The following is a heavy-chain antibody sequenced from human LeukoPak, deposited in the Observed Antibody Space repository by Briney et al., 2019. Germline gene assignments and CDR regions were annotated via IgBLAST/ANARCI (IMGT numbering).Heavy chain of an antibody. J-gene: IGHJ3*02. CDR3: AREDRSGGFDI. V-gene: IGHV3-33*01. CDR2: VWYDESNK. D-gene: IGHD2-15*01. Sequence: GRSLRLSCAASGFTFSSDDMHWVRQAPGKGLEWVAVVWYDESNKYYVDSVKGRFTISRDNSKNTLYLQMNSLRVEDTALYYCAREDRSGGFDICGQGTMVTVSS. CDR1: GFTFSSDD.